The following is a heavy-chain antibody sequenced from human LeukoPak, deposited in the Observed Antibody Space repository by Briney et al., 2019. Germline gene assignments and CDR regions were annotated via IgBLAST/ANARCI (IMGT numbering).Heavy chain of an antibody. J-gene: IGHJ4*02. V-gene: IGHV3-9*01. D-gene: IGHD6-13*01. Sequence: PGRSLRLSCAASGFTFDDYAMHWVRQAPGKGLEWVSGISWNSGSIGYADSVKGRFTISRDNAKNSLYLQMNSLRAEDTALYYCAKGPAAGSNPHYFHYWGQGTLVTVSS. CDR1: GFTFDDYA. CDR2: ISWNSGSI. CDR3: AKGPAAGSNPHYFHY.